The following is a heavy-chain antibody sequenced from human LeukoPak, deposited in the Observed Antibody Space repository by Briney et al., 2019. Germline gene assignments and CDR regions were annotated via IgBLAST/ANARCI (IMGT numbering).Heavy chain of an antibody. J-gene: IGHJ6*03. V-gene: IGHV3-11*04. CDR2: ISSSGTII. CDR3: ARSNADKDNGFYTVV. Sequence: GGSLRLSCAASGFDFSDYYMTWIRQAPGKGLEWVSYISSSGTIIYYEDSVKGRFTISRDNAKNSLYLQMNSLRAEDLAVYYCARSNADKDNGFYTVVCGKGTTVTVSS. D-gene: IGHD2-8*01. CDR1: GFDFSDYY.